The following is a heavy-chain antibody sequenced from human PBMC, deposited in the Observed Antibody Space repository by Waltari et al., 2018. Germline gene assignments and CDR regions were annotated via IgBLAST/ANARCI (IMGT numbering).Heavy chain of an antibody. Sequence: QVQLVQSGAEVKKPGSSVKVSCQASGGTFRRYAISWVRPAPGQGLEWMGGIIPIFGTANYAQKFQGRVTIITDESTSTAYMELSSLRSEDTAVYYCARDGLTGIADHWFDPWGQGTLVTVSS. CDR2: IIPIFGTA. J-gene: IGHJ5*02. CDR3: ARDGLTGIADHWFDP. V-gene: IGHV1-69*05. D-gene: IGHD6-13*01. CDR1: GGTFRRYA.